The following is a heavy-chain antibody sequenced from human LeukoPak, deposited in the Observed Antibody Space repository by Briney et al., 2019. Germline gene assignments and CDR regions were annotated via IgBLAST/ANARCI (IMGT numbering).Heavy chain of an antibody. Sequence: GGSLRLSCAASGFTFSSYWMSWVRRAPGKGLEWVANIKQDGSEKYYVDSVKGRFTISRDNAKNSLYLQMNSLRAEDTAVYYCARGSHYYDSSGYYAAGYWGQGTLVTVSS. V-gene: IGHV3-7*04. CDR3: ARGSHYYDSSGYYAAGY. CDR1: GFTFSSYW. CDR2: IKQDGSEK. D-gene: IGHD3-22*01. J-gene: IGHJ4*02.